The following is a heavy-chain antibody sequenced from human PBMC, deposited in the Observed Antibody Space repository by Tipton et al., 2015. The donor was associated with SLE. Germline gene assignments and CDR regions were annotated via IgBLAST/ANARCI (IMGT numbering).Heavy chain of an antibody. CDR2: IYYNGNT. CDR1: GGSISSGGFY. V-gene: IGHV4-31*03. Sequence: TLSLTCTVSGGSISSGGFYWNWIRQSPGKGLEWIGYIYYNGNTNYNPSLKSRVAISVDTSKNHFSLKLSSVTAADTAVYYCARLPQLMYGSGSGFDYWGQGTLVTVSS. J-gene: IGHJ4*02. D-gene: IGHD3-10*01. CDR3: ARLPQLMYGSGSGFDY.